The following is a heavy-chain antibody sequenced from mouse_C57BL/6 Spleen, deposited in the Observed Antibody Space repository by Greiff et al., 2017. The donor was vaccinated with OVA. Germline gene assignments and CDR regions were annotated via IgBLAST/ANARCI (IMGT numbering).Heavy chain of an antibody. D-gene: IGHD2-1*01. V-gene: IGHV1-50*01. CDR2: IDPSDNST. CDR3: AYGNCFDY. CDR1: GYTFTSYW. J-gene: IGHJ2*01. Sequence: QVQLQQPGAELVKPGASVTLSCKASGYTFTSYWMQWVNQRPGQGLEWIGEIDPSDNSTNYNQKFKGKATLTVDTSSSTAYMHLSSLTSEDSAVYYCAYGNCFDYWGQGTTLTVSS.